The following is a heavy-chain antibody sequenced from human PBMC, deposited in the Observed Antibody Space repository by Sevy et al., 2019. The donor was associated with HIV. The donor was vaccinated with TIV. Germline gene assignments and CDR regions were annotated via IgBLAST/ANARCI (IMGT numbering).Heavy chain of an antibody. CDR1: GFTFSSYA. CDR3: ARDRGSGKNVFFDY. Sequence: GGSLRLSCAASGFTFSSYAMHWVRQAPGKGLEWVALISYDGSNKYYADSVKGRFTISRDNSKNTLYLQMNSLRTEDTAVYYCARDRGSGKNVFFDYWGQGTLLTVSS. J-gene: IGHJ4*02. CDR2: ISYDGSNK. V-gene: IGHV3-30-3*01. D-gene: IGHD3-10*01.